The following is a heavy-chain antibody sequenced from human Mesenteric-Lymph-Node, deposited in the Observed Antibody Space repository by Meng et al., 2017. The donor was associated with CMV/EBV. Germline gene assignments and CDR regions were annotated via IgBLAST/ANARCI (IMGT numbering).Heavy chain of an antibody. Sequence: GGSLRLSCAASGFTFSSYAMSWVRQAPGKGLEWVSVIYRGGSSTYYADSVKGRFTISRDNSKNTVYLQMNSLRAEDTALYYCAKPVNAPWNDAFDIWGQGTMVTVSS. D-gene: IGHD1-1*01. CDR2: IYRGGSST. CDR3: AKPVNAPWNDAFDI. CDR1: GFTFSSYA. J-gene: IGHJ3*02. V-gene: IGHV3-23*03.